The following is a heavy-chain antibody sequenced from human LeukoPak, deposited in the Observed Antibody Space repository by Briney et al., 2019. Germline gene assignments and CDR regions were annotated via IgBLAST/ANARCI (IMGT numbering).Heavy chain of an antibody. CDR2: TYYRSRWYD. CDR1: GDSVSSNNGA. J-gene: IGHJ4*02. CDR3: ARDLGNSGWYTFDY. Sequence: SQTLSLTCAISGDSVSSNNGAWNWIRQSPSRGLEWLGRTYYRSRWYDDYAGSMKGRVSISPDTSKNQFSLHLNSVTPEDTAVYYCARDLGNSGWYTFDYWGQGTLATVSS. V-gene: IGHV6-1*01. D-gene: IGHD6-19*01.